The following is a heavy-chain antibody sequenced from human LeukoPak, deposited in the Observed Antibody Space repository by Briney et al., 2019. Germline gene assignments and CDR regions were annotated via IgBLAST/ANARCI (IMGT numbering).Heavy chain of an antibody. Sequence: PSETLSLTCTVSGGSISSYYWSWIRQPAGKGLEWLGRIYTSGTTNYNPSLKSRVTISVDTSKNQFSLKLSSVTAADTAVYYCARHGGNSYYYYGMDVWGQGTTVTVSS. D-gene: IGHD4-23*01. CDR3: ARHGGNSYYYYGMDV. CDR1: GGSISSYY. J-gene: IGHJ6*02. V-gene: IGHV4-4*07. CDR2: IYTSGTT.